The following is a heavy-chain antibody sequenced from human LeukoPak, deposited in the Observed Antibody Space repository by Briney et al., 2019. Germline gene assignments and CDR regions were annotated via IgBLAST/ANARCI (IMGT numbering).Heavy chain of an antibody. D-gene: IGHD3-9*01. V-gene: IGHV3-23*01. CDR1: GFTFSSYA. CDR3: AKDIYDILTGYQRGGYFDY. CDR2: ISGSGGST. Sequence: PGGSLRLSCAASGFTFSSYAMSWVRQAPGKGLEWVSAISGSGGSTYYADSVKGRFTISRDNSKNTLYLQMNSLRAEDTAVYYCAKDIYDILTGYQRGGYFDYWGQGTLVTVSS. J-gene: IGHJ4*02.